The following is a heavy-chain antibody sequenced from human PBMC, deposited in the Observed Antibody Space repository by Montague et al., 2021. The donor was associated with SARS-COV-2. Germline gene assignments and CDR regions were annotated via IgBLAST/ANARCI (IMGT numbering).Heavy chain of an antibody. CDR1: GFTFSSYS. Sequence: SLRLSCAASGFTFSSYSMNWVRQAPGKGLEWVSSISSSSSYIYYADSVKGRFTISRDNAKNSLYLQMNSLRAEDTAVYYCARDMYYDILTGYYAYWGQGTLVTVSS. V-gene: IGHV3-21*01. D-gene: IGHD3-9*01. J-gene: IGHJ4*02. CDR3: ARDMYYDILTGYYAY. CDR2: ISSSSSYI.